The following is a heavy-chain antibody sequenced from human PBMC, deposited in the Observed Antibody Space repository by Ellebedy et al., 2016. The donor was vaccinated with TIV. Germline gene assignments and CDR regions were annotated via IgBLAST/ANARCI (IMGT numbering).Heavy chain of an antibody. J-gene: IGHJ4*02. CDR3: ARLSYYDSSGYHGLAFDF. D-gene: IGHD3-22*01. CDR1: GGSISSGDYY. CDR2: IYYSGST. Sequence: SETLSLTCTVSGGSISSGDYYWSWIRQPPGKGLEWIGYIYYSGSTYYNPSLKSRVTISVDTSKNQFSLKLSSVTAADTAVYYCARLSYYDSSGYHGLAFDFWGQGTLVTVSS. V-gene: IGHV4-30-4*01.